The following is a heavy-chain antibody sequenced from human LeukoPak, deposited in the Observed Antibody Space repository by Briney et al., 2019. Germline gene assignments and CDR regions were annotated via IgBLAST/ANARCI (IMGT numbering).Heavy chain of an antibody. D-gene: IGHD1-7*01. V-gene: IGHV4-34*01. CDR1: GGSFSGYY. Sequence: SETLSLTCAVYGGSFSGYYWSWIRQPPGKGLEWIGEINHSGSTNYNPSLKSRVTISVDTSKNQFSLKLSSVTAADTAVYYCARLETTYYMDVWGKGTTVTVSS. CDR3: ARLETTYYMDV. J-gene: IGHJ6*03. CDR2: INHSGST.